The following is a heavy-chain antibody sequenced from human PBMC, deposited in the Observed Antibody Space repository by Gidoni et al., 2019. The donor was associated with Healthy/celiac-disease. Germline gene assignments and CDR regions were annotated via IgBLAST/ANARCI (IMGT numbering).Heavy chain of an antibody. Sequence: EVQLVESGGGLVKPGGSLRLSCAASGFTFSSYSMNWVRPAPGKGLEWVSSISSSSSYIYYADSVKGRFTISRDNAKNSLYLQMNSLRAEDTAVYYCARDPGLIDIMITFGGVIDYYYGMDVWGQGTTVTVSS. CDR2: ISSSSSYI. D-gene: IGHD3-16*01. CDR1: GFTFSSYS. CDR3: ARDPGLIDIMITFGGVIDYYYGMDV. V-gene: IGHV3-21*01. J-gene: IGHJ6*02.